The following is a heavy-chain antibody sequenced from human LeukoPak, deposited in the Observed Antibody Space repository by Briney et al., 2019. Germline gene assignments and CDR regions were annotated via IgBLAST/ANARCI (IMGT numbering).Heavy chain of an antibody. D-gene: IGHD3-10*01. CDR1: GSSITSVSY. J-gene: IGHJ4*02. Sequence: PSETLSLTCSVSGSSITSVSYWAWIRQTPEKGLEWIGSLSHSGATYYNPSLRSRLSTSVDTSNNRFSLTLRSVTAADTAVYYCARVGSSNTHCDFWGPGTLVTVSS. CDR2: LSHSGAT. CDR3: ARVGSSNTHCDF. V-gene: IGHV4-38-2*02.